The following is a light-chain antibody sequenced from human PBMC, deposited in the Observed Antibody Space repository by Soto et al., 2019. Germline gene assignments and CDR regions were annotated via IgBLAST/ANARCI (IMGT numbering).Light chain of an antibody. CDR3: SSYAGSNNRGV. V-gene: IGLV2-8*01. J-gene: IGLJ1*01. CDR1: SSDVGGYNY. CDR2: EAS. Sequence: QSALTQPPSASGSPGQSVTISCTGTSSDVGGYNYISWYQHHPGKAPKLMIYEASQRPSGVPDRFSGSTSGNTASLTVSGLQAEDEADYYCSSYAGSNNRGVFGSGPK.